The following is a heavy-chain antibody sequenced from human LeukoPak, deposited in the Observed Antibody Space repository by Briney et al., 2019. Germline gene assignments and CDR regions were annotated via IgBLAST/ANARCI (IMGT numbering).Heavy chain of an antibody. CDR1: GFTFSSYS. V-gene: IGHV3-21*01. Sequence: PGGSLRLSCAASGFTFSSYSMNWVRQAPGKGLEWVSSISSSSSYIYYADSVKGRFTISRDNAKNSLYLQMNSLRAEDTAVYYCARDGEYSSSWYAYFQHWGQGTLVTVSS. D-gene: IGHD6-13*01. CDR2: ISSSSSYI. J-gene: IGHJ1*01. CDR3: ARDGEYSSSWYAYFQH.